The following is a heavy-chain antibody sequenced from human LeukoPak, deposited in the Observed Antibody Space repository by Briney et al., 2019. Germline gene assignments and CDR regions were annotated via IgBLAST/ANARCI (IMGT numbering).Heavy chain of an antibody. CDR3: AREVVVVVAAIGEEYYFDY. V-gene: IGHV1-18*01. Sequence: ASVKVSCKASGYTFTSYGISWVRQAPGQGLEWMGWISAYNGNTNYAQKLQGRVTMTTDTSTSTAYMELRSLRSDDTAVYYCAREVVVVVAAIGEEYYFDYWVQGTLVTVSS. J-gene: IGHJ4*02. CDR1: GYTFTSYG. D-gene: IGHD2-15*01. CDR2: ISAYNGNT.